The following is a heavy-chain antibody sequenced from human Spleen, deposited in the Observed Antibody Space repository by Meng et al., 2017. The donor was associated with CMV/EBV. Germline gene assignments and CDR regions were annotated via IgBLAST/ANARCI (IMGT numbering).Heavy chain of an antibody. J-gene: IGHJ6*02. V-gene: IGHV3-7*01. CDR3: ARVQVRVRAFIKPPIYYYGMDV. D-gene: IGHD3-10*01. CDR2: IKQDGSEK. CDR1: GLTFSSYW. Sequence: GGSLRLSCAASGLTFSSYWMSWVRQAPGKGLEWVANIKQDGSEKYYVDSVKGRFTVSRDNAKNSLHLQMNSLRAEDTAVYYCARVQVRVRAFIKPPIYYYGMDVWGQGTTVTVSS.